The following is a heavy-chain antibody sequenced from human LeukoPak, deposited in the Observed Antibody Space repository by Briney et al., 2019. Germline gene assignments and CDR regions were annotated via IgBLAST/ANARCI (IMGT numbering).Heavy chain of an antibody. V-gene: IGHV3-30-3*01. CDR3: AKANIVGASTLDY. Sequence: GGSLRRSCAASGFTFSSYAMHWVRQAPGKGLEWVAVISYDGSNKYYADSVKGRFTISRDNSKNTLYLQMNSLRAEDTAVYYCAKANIVGASTLDYWGQGTLVTVSS. CDR1: GFTFSSYA. D-gene: IGHD1-26*01. CDR2: ISYDGSNK. J-gene: IGHJ4*02.